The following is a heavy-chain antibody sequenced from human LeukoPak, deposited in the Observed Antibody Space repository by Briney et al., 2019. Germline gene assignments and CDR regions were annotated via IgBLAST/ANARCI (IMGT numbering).Heavy chain of an antibody. J-gene: IGHJ5*02. CDR2: INTNTGNP. CDR1: GYTFTSYA. V-gene: IGHV7-4-1*02. D-gene: IGHD3-3*01. CDR3: AITIFGVVIPS. Sequence: ASVKVSCKASGYTFTSYAMNWVRQAPGQGLEWMGWINTNTGNPTYAQSFTGRFVFSLDTSVSTAYLQISSLKAEDTAVYYCAITIFGVVIPSWGQGTLVTVSS.